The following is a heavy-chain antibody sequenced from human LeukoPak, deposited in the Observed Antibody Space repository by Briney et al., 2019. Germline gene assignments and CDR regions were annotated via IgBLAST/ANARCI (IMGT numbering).Heavy chain of an antibody. V-gene: IGHV4-39*01. CDR3: TRQVLHTAMDY. Sequence: SETLSLTCTVSGVSISSSSYHWDWIRQPPGKGLEWIGSVYDSGSTYYSPSLKSRVTISVDTSKNQFSLKLNSVTAADTAVYYCTRQVLHTAMDYWGQGTLVTVSS. CDR2: VYDSGST. CDR1: GVSISSSSYH. J-gene: IGHJ4*02. D-gene: IGHD5-18*01.